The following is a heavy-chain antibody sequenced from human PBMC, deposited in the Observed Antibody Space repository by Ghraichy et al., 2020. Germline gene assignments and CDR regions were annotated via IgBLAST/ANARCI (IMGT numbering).Heavy chain of an antibody. CDR1: GFTFSSYW. Sequence: GGSLRLSCAASGFTFSSYWMSWVRQAPGKGLEWVANIKQDGSEKYYVDSVKGRFTISRDNAKNSLYLQMNSLRAEDTAVYYCARAGFCDVGGDCYFDYWGQGTLVTLSS. V-gene: IGHV3-7*01. D-gene: IGHD2-21*02. J-gene: IGHJ4*02. CDR3: ARAGFCDVGGDCYFDY. CDR2: IKQDGSEK.